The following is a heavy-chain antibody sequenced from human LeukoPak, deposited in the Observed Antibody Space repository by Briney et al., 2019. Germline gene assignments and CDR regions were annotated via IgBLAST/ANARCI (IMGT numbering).Heavy chain of an antibody. Sequence: GGSLRLSCAASGFTFSSYAMSWVRQAPGKGLEWVSTISGSGGSTYSADSVKGRFTISRDNSKNTLSLQMNSLRAEDTAVYYCAKDVCSSSPYYFDYWGQGTLVTVSS. CDR3: AKDVCSSSPYYFDY. D-gene: IGHD6-13*01. CDR1: GFTFSSYA. CDR2: ISGSGGST. V-gene: IGHV3-23*01. J-gene: IGHJ4*02.